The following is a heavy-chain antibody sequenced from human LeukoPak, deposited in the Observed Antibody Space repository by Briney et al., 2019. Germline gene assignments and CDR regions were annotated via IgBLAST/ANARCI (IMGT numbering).Heavy chain of an antibody. Sequence: GGSLRLSCAASGFTFSSYSMNWVRQAPGKGLEWVANIKRDGSEKYYVDSVKGRFTISRDISRNSLYLQMDSLRVEDTAMYYCARDSRGYSYGPNTDYWGQGTLVAVSS. V-gene: IGHV3-7*01. J-gene: IGHJ4*02. CDR2: IKRDGSEK. CDR3: ARDSRGYSYGPNTDY. D-gene: IGHD5-18*01. CDR1: GFTFSSYS.